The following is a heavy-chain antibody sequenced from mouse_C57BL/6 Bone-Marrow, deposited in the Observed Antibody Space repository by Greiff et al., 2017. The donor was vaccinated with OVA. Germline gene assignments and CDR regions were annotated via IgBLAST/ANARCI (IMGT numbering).Heavy chain of an antibody. CDR1: GFNIKDDY. D-gene: IGHD1-1*01. V-gene: IGHV14-4*01. Sequence: VQLKQSGAELVRPGASVKLSCTASGFNIKDDYMHWVKQRPEQGLEWIGWLDPENGDTEYASKFQGKATITADTSSNTAYLQLSSLTSEDTAVYYCTRYGSSHWYFDVWGTGTTVTVSS. J-gene: IGHJ1*03. CDR3: TRYGSSHWYFDV. CDR2: LDPENGDT.